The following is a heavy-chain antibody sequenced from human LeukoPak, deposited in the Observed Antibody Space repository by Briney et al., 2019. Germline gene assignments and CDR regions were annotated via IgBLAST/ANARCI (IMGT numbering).Heavy chain of an antibody. CDR3: ARAIAVVDY. D-gene: IGHD6-19*01. J-gene: IGHJ4*02. V-gene: IGHV1-2*02. CDR1: GYTFTDYY. Sequence: ASVKVSCKASGYTFTDYYIHWGRQAPGQGLEWMGWINPNSGGTNSAQKFQGRATMTKDTSISTAYMELSRLRSDDTAVYFCARAIAVVDYWGQGTLVTVSS. CDR2: INPNSGGT.